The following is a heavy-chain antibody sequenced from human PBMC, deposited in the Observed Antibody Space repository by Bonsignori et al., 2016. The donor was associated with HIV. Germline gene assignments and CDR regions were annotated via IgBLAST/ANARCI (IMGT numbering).Heavy chain of an antibody. Sequence: QVQLVQSGVEVRKPGASVKVSCKASGYLFTSYGMMWVRQAPGQGLEWMGWISGNNGNTNYAQKFKGRVTMTTDTATSAVYMELRSLRSDDTAMYYCARSDCSTNRCYTNGMDVWGQGTTVTV. CDR2: ISGNNGNT. J-gene: IGHJ6*02. D-gene: IGHD2-2*02. V-gene: IGHV1-18*01. CDR1: GYLFTSYG. CDR3: ARSDCSTNRCYTNGMDV.